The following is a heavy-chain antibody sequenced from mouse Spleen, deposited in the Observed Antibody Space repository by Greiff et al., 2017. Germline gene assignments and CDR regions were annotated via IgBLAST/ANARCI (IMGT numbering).Heavy chain of an antibody. Sequence: VQLVESGAELVRPGASVTLSCKASGYTFTDYEMHWVKQTPVHGLEWIGAIDPETGGTAYNQKFKGKATLTADKSSSTAYMELRSLTSEDSAVYYCTRGGYRYDGAVFDYWGQGTTLTVSS. J-gene: IGHJ2*01. D-gene: IGHD2-14*01. CDR2: IDPETGGT. CDR1: GYTFTDYE. V-gene: IGHV1-15*01. CDR3: TRGGYRYDGAVFDY.